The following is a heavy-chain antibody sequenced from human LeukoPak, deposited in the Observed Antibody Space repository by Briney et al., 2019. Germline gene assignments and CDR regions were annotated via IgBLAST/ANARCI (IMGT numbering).Heavy chain of an antibody. CDR1: GFTFSSYE. V-gene: IGHV3-48*03. CDR2: ISSSGSTI. Sequence: GGSLRLSCAASGFTFSSYEMNWVRQAPGKGLEWVSYISSSGSTIYYADSVKGRFTISRDNAKNSLYLQMNSLRAEDTAVYYCARRASVVVPVRYGMDVWGKGTTVTVSS. J-gene: IGHJ6*04. D-gene: IGHD2-2*01. CDR3: ARRASVVVPVRYGMDV.